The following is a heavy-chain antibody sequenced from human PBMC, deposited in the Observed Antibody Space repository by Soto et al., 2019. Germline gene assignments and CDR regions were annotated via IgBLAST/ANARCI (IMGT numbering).Heavy chain of an antibody. D-gene: IGHD2-2*01. J-gene: IGHJ5*02. V-gene: IGHV4-34*01. Sequence: PSETLSLTCAVYGGSFSGYSWSWIRQPPGKGLEWIGEISHSGSTSYNPSLKSRATISVDRSKNQFSPKLSSVTAADTAVYYCARVPDRWGQGTLVTVSS. CDR2: ISHSGST. CDR3: ARVPDR. CDR1: GGSFSGYS.